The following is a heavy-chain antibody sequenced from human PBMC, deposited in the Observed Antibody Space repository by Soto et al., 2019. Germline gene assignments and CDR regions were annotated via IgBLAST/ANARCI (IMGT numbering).Heavy chain of an antibody. D-gene: IGHD3-16*02. CDR2: ISGSGGST. J-gene: IGHJ4*02. CDR1: GFTFSSYA. V-gene: IGHV3-23*01. Sequence: HPGGSLRLSCAASGFTFSSYAMGWVRQAPGKGLEWVSAISGSGGSTYYADSVKGRFTISRDNSKNTLYLQMNSLRAEDTAVYYCAKDRRDYIWGSYRSYYFDYWGQGTLVTVSS. CDR3: AKDRRDYIWGSYRSYYFDY.